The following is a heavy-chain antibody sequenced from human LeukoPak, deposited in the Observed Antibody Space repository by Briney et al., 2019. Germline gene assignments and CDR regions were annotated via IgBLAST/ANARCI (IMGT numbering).Heavy chain of an antibody. CDR1: GFTFSSYA. D-gene: IGHD6-6*01. CDR3: AREVAISSSDAFDI. V-gene: IGHV3-30-3*01. Sequence: GGSLRLSCAASGFTFSSYAMHWVRQAPGKGLEWVAVISYDGSNKYYADSVKGRFTISRDNSKNTLYLQMNSLRAEDTAVYYCAREVAISSSDAFDIWGQGTMVTVSS. CDR2: ISYDGSNK. J-gene: IGHJ3*02.